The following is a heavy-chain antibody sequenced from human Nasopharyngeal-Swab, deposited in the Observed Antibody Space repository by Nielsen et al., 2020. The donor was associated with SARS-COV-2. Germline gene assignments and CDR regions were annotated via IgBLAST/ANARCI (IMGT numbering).Heavy chain of an antibody. CDR2: IVVGSGNT. V-gene: IGHV1-58*01. CDR3: AADWFRLRFLEWLPGGYGMDV. D-gene: IGHD3-3*01. Sequence: SVKVSCKASGFTFTSSAVQWVRQARGQRLEWIGWIVVGSGNTNYAQKFQERVTITRDMSTSTAYMELSSLRSEDTTVYYCAADWFRLRFLEWLPGGYGMDVWGQGTTVTVSS. J-gene: IGHJ6*02. CDR1: GFTFTSSA.